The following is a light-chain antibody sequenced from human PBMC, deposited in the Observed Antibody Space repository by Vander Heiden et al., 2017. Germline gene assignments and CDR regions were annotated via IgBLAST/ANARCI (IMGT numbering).Light chain of an antibody. CDR1: QSVSSN. CDR3: QQNNNWPLGT. V-gene: IGKV3-15*01. CDR2: GAS. Sequence: EIVMTQSPATLSVSPGERATLSCRASQSVSSNLAWYQQKPGQAPRLLIYGASTRATGIPARFSGSGYGTEFTLTISSLQSEDFAVYYCQQNNNWPLGTFGQGTKVEIK. J-gene: IGKJ1*01.